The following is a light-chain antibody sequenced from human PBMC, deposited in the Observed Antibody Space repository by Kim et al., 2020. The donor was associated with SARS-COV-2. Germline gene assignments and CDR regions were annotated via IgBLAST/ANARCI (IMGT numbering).Light chain of an antibody. J-gene: IGKJ2*01. V-gene: IGKV3-15*01. CDR3: QQYNNWQYT. Sequence: EIVMTQSPATLSVSPGERATLPCRASQSVSSNLAWYQQKPGQAPRLLIYGASTRATGIPARFSGSGSGTEFTLTISSLQSEDFAVYYCQQYNNWQYTFGQGTKLE. CDR1: QSVSSN. CDR2: GAS.